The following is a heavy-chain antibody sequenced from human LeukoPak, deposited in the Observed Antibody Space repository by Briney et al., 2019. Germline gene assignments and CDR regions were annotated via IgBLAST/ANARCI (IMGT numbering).Heavy chain of an antibody. CDR1: GFTFSSYA. Sequence: GGSLRLSCAASGFTFSSYAMSWVRQAPGKGLEWVSAISGSGGSTYYADSVKGRFTISRDNSKNTLYLKMNGLRAEDTAVYYCAKEYYYDSSGYYTDYWGQGTLVTVSS. CDR3: AKEYYYDSSGYYTDY. D-gene: IGHD3-22*01. J-gene: IGHJ4*02. CDR2: ISGSGGST. V-gene: IGHV3-23*01.